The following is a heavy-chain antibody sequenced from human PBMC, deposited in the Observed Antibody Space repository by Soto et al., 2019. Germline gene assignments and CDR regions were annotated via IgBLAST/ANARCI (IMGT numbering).Heavy chain of an antibody. D-gene: IGHD4-17*01. CDR3: AREVGLCYGVNSLVLYY. Sequence: QVQLVQSGAEVKKPGSSVKVSCKASGGTFSTYGINWVRLAPGQGLEWMGRIRPKFGTTKNAQKFQGRATLTVDESTNPAYMDVNLLRTVATALYLCAREVGLCYGVNSLVLYYWAQGTLVTVAS. J-gene: IGHJ4*02. CDR1: GGTFSTYG. CDR2: IRPKFGTT. V-gene: IGHV1-69*13.